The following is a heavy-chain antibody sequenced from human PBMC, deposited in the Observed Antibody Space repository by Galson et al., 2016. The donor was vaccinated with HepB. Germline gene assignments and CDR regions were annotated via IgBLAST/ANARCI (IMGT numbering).Heavy chain of an antibody. D-gene: IGHD1-7*01. Sequence: SLRLSCAVSGFTFSNYAMSWVRQTPGKGLEWVSDISGSGTSTDYADSVKGRFTISRDNSKNTLYLQMNSLRAEDTAIYYCAKELAKTGTYFQYWGQGTLVTVSS. J-gene: IGHJ1*01. CDR2: ISGSGTST. CDR3: AKELAKTGTYFQY. V-gene: IGHV3-23*01. CDR1: GFTFSNYA.